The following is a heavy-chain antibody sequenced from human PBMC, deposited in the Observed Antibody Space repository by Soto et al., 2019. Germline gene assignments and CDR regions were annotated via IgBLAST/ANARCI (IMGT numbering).Heavy chain of an antibody. CDR3: ARESGSYSGIYGLMDV. CDR2: IDTGTTFM. J-gene: IGHJ6*02. V-gene: IGHV3-21*01. CDR1: GFSFSNFT. Sequence: EVQLVESGGGLVKPGGSLRLSCAASGFSFSNFTMNWVRQAPGKGLEWVSSIDTGTTFMFYADSVTGRFTISRDNSKKTSYLKRKSLGAEDTAIYYCARESGSYSGIYGLMDVWGQGTTVTVSS. D-gene: IGHD1-26*01.